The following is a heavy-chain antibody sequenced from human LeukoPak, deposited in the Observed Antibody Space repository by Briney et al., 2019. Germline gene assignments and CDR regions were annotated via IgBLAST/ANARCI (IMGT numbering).Heavy chain of an antibody. D-gene: IGHD3-22*01. J-gene: IGHJ4*02. CDR3: ARVPSDDSSGYYLGYFDY. Sequence: GGSLRLSCAASGFTVNSNYMSWVRQAPGKGLEWVSVIYSGGSTYYADSVQGRFTISRDNSRNTLYLQMNSLRAEDTAVYYCARVPSDDSSGYYLGYFDYWGQGTLVTVSS. V-gene: IGHV3-66*01. CDR2: IYSGGST. CDR1: GFTVNSNY.